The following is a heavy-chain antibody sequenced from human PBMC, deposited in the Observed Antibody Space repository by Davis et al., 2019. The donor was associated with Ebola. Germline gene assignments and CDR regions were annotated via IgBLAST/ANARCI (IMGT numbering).Heavy chain of an antibody. CDR1: GFTFDDYA. CDR2: ISWNSGSI. Sequence: SLKISCAASGFTFDDYAMHWVRQAPGKGLEWVSGISWNSGSIGYADSVKGRFTISRDNAKNSLYLQMNSLRAEDTAVYYCAREPATTLDYWGQGTLVTVSS. V-gene: IGHV3-9*01. D-gene: IGHD4-17*01. J-gene: IGHJ4*02. CDR3: AREPATTLDY.